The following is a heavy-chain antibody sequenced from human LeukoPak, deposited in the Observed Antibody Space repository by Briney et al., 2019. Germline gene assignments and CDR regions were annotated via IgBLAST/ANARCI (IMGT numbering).Heavy chain of an antibody. CDR2: ISAYNGNT. Sequence: GASVKVSCKASGYTFTSYGISWVRQAPGQGLEWMGWISAYNGNTNYAQKLQGRVTMTTDTSTSTAYMELRSLRSDDTAVYYCASTTHYCSGGSCYSGYLDYWGQGTLVTVSS. D-gene: IGHD2-15*01. J-gene: IGHJ4*02. CDR3: ASTTHYCSGGSCYSGYLDY. V-gene: IGHV1-18*01. CDR1: GYTFTSYG.